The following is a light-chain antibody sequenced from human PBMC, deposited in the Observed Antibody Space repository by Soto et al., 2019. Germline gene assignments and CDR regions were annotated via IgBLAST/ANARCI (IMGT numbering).Light chain of an antibody. V-gene: IGKV3-20*01. Sequence: EIVLTQSPGTLSLSPGERATLSCRASQSVTSNSLAWYHQKFGQPPRLLIYGASSRATGIPDRFSGSGSGTDFTLTISRLEPEDFAVYYCQQYGSSLITFGQGTKVAI. CDR3: QQYGSSLIT. CDR2: GAS. J-gene: IGKJ1*01. CDR1: QSVTSNS.